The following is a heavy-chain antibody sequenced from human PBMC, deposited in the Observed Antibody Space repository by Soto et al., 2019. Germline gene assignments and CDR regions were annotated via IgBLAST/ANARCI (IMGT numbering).Heavy chain of an antibody. Sequence: QVQLQESGPGLVKPSETLSLTCTVSGGSVSSGSYYWSWIRQPPGKGLEWIGYIYYSGSTNYNPYLKCRVTIAVDTSNNHFSLKLSSVTAADTAVYYCARGIEGWYQGRYYYGMDVWGQGTTVTVSS. V-gene: IGHV4-61*01. CDR1: GGSVSSGSYY. CDR2: IYYSGST. CDR3: ARGIEGWYQGRYYYGMDV. J-gene: IGHJ6*02. D-gene: IGHD6-19*01.